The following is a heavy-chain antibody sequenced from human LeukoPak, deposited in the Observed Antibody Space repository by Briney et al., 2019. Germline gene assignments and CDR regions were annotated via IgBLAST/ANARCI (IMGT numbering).Heavy chain of an antibody. D-gene: IGHD3-10*01. CDR2: ISSLSGTI. Sequence: GGSLRLSCAASGFTFSSYSMNWVRQAPGEGLEWVSYISSLSGTIYYADSVKGRFTISRDNAKNSLYLQMNSLRAEDTAVYYCAREVTVLLWFGELTYYFDYWGQGTLVTVSS. CDR3: AREVTVLLWFGELTYYFDY. CDR1: GFTFSSYS. J-gene: IGHJ4*02. V-gene: IGHV3-48*01.